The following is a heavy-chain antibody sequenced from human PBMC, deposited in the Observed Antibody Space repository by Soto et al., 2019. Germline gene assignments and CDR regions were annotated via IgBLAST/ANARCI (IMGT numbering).Heavy chain of an antibody. V-gene: IGHV3-9*01. J-gene: IGHJ6*02. CDR2: ISWSGGSI. D-gene: IGHD2-8*02. Sequence: EVQLVESGGGLVQPGRSLRLSCTASGFSFGDYGMHWVRQLPGKGLEGVSGISWSGGSIGYADSVKGRFSISRDNAKKSLYLQMNSLRPEDTALYYCAKSTGGTANGRDVWGQGTTVTVSS. CDR3: AKSTGGTANGRDV. CDR1: GFSFGDYG.